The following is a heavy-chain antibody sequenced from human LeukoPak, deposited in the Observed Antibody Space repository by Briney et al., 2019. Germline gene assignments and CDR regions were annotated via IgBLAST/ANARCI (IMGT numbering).Heavy chain of an antibody. D-gene: IGHD1-26*01. CDR1: GGSISSGGYY. CDR3: ARGLNSGSSPYYGMDV. V-gene: IGHV4-30-2*01. Sequence: SQTLSLTCTVSGGSISSGGYYWSWIRQPPGKGLEWIGYIYQSGSTYYNPSLMSRVTISVDRSKNQFSLKLSSVTAADTAVYYCARGLNSGSSPYYGMDVWGQGTTVTVSS. J-gene: IGHJ6*02. CDR2: IYQSGST.